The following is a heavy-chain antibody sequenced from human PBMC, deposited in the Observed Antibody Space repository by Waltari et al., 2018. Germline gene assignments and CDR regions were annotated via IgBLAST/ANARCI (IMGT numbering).Heavy chain of an antibody. D-gene: IGHD6-13*01. CDR1: GFTFSSYS. Sequence: EVQLVESGGGLVQPGGSLRLSCAASGFTFSSYSMNWVRQAPGKGLEWFSSISSSSSTIYYADSVKGRFTISRDNSKNTLYLQMNSLRAEDTAVYYCAKHAGIAAAGIDYWGQGTLVTVSS. CDR2: ISSSSSTI. V-gene: IGHV3-48*01. CDR3: AKHAGIAAAGIDY. J-gene: IGHJ4*02.